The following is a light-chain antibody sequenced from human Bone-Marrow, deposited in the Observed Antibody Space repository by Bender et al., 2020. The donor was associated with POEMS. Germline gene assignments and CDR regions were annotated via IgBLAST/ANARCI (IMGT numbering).Light chain of an antibody. V-gene: IGLV2-14*03. CDR2: DVH. Sequence: QSALTQPASVSGSPGQSITISCTGTSSDIGAYNYVSWYQQFPGKAPKLIIYDVHKRPSGVSDRFSASKSGNTASLTISGLQAEDEAHYYCCSYTGSTTWMFGGGTKVTVL. CDR1: SSDIGAYNY. CDR3: CSYTGSTTWM. J-gene: IGLJ3*02.